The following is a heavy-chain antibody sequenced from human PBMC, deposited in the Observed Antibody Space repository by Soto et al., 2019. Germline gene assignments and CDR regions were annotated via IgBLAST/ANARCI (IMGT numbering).Heavy chain of an antibody. CDR1: GFTFSSYG. D-gene: IGHD5-18*01. CDR2: ISYDGSNN. J-gene: IGHJ4*02. Sequence: QVQLVESGGAVVQPGKSLRLSCAASGFTFSSYGMDWVRQAPGKGLEWVAAISYDGSNNYHADSVKGRFNISRDNSKNTLYLQLNSLRTEDTAVYYCAKDIVKYTYGACDYWGQGVLVTVSS. CDR3: AKDIVKYTYGACDY. V-gene: IGHV3-30*18.